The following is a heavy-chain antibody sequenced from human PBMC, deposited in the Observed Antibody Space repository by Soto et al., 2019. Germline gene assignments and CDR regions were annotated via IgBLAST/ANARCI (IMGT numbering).Heavy chain of an antibody. CDR3: ASDLGAAASYIDY. V-gene: IGHV3-33*01. CDR1: RFTFSYYG. CDR2: IWFDGSNK. J-gene: IGHJ4*02. D-gene: IGHD6-13*01. Sequence: QVQLMESGGGVVQPGRSLRLSCVATRFTFSYYGMHWVRQAPGKGLEWVAVIWFDGSNKYYADSVKGRFTISRDNSKNTMYLQMNSLRAEATSVYYCASDLGAAASYIDYWGQGTLVTVSS.